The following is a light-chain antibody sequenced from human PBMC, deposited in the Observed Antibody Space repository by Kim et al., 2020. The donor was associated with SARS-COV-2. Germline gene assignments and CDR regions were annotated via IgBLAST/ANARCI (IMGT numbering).Light chain of an antibody. V-gene: IGLV3-21*04. CDR2: YDS. Sequence: SYELTQPPSVSVAPGKTARITCGGNNIGSNSVHWYQQKPGQAPVLVIYYDSDRPSGIPERFSGSNSGNTATLTISRDEAGDEADYYCQVWDSSSDHVVFGGGTQLTVL. CDR1: NIGSNS. J-gene: IGLJ2*01. CDR3: QVWDSSSDHVV.